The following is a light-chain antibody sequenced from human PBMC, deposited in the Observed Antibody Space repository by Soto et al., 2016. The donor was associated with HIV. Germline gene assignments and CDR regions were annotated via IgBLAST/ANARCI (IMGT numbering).Light chain of an antibody. J-gene: IGLJ2*01. Sequence: SPELTQDPAVSVALGQTVRITCQGDSLRNSYANWYHQKPGQAPILLIYGKNNRPSGIPDRFSGSSSGNIVSLTISGAQAEDEADYYCNSHDSTTNHVVFGGGTKLTVL. CDR2: GKN. CDR3: NSHDSTTNHVV. V-gene: IGLV3-19*01. CDR1: SLRNSY.